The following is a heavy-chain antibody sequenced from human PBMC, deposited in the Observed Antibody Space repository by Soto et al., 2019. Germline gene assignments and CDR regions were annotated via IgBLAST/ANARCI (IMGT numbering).Heavy chain of an antibody. Sequence: QVQLVQSGAELKKPGASVTVSCKASGYSFTSYAIHWVRQAPGQRLEWMGWINVGNDNRKYSKKFQGRVSISTDTSASTGYFMRSRLRSGGTGVYYFATERSPSGDSCYSDWGQGTLVTVSS. V-gene: IGHV1-3*01. J-gene: IGHJ4*02. D-gene: IGHD2-15*01. CDR2: INVGNDNR. CDR3: ATERSPSGDSCYSD. CDR1: GYSFTSYA.